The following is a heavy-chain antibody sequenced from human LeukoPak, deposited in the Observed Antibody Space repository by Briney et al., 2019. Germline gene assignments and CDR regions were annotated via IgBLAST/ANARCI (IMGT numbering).Heavy chain of an antibody. Sequence: GGSLRLSCAASGFTFSSYWMNWVRQAPGEGREWVSAISGRGGSTYYADSVKGRFTISRDNSKNTLYLQMNSLRAEDTAVYYCAKDPRTGTTFSAAAAFDIWGQGTMVTVSS. D-gene: IGHD1-7*01. CDR2: ISGRGGST. CDR3: AKDPRTGTTFSAAAAFDI. CDR1: GFTFSSYW. J-gene: IGHJ3*02. V-gene: IGHV3-23*01.